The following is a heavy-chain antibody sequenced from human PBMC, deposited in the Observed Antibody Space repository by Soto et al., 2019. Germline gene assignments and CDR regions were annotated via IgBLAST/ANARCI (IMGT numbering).Heavy chain of an antibody. V-gene: IGHV3-66*01. J-gene: IGHJ6*03. CDR3: ARVSVYYYYYYMDV. CDR1: GFTVSSNY. Sequence: EVQLVESGGGLVQPGGSLRLSCAASGFTVSSNYMSWVRQAPGMGLEWVSVIYSGGSTYYADSVKGRFTISRDNSKNTLYLQMNSLRAEDTAVYYCARVSVYYYYYYMDVWGKGTTVTVSS. CDR2: IYSGGST.